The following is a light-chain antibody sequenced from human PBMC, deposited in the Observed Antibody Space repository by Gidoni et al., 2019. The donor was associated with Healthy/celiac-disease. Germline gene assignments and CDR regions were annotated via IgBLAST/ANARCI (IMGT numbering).Light chain of an antibody. Sequence: DIQMTQSPSSLSASVGDRVTITCRASQSISSYLNWYQQKPGKAPKLLIYAASSLQSGFPSRLSGIGSGKDSTFPTSILQLKDLQTYYFQRVSITPGPFFGPGTKVDIK. CDR2: AAS. V-gene: IGKV1-39*01. CDR1: QSISSY. CDR3: QRVSITPGPF. J-gene: IGKJ3*01.